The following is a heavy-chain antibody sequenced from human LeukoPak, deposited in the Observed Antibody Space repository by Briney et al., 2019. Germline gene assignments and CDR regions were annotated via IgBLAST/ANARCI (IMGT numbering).Heavy chain of an antibody. CDR2: ISAYNGNT. V-gene: IGHV1-18*01. J-gene: IGHJ4*02. CDR1: GYTFTSYG. Sequence: GASVKVSCKASGYTFTSYGISWVRQAPGQGLEWMGWISAYNGNTNYAQKFQGRVTMTRDTSISTAYMELSRLRSDDTAVYYCARGARGVVPAAIRRPFDYWGQGTLVTVSS. D-gene: IGHD2-2*01. CDR3: ARGARGVVPAAIRRPFDY.